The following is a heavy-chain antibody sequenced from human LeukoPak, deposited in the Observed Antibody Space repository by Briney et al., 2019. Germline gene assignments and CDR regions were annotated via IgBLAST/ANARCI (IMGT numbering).Heavy chain of an antibody. Sequence: PGGSLRLSCAASGFTFSSYAMHWVRQAPGKGLEWVAVISYDGSNKYYADSVKGRFTISRDNAKNTLYLQMNSLRAEDTAVYYCASSVRGTLAFDIWGQGTMVTVSS. CDR3: ASSVRGTLAFDI. D-gene: IGHD3-10*01. CDR2: ISYDGSNK. V-gene: IGHV3-30-3*01. J-gene: IGHJ3*02. CDR1: GFTFSSYA.